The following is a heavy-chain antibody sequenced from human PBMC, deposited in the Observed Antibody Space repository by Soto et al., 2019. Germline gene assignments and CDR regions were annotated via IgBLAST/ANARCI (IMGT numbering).Heavy chain of an antibody. D-gene: IGHD3-3*01. CDR2: IYWDDDK. CDR3: AHRILRTVFGLVTTTAIYFDF. CDR1: GFSLTTSGVG. V-gene: IGHV2-5*02. J-gene: IGHJ4*02. Sequence: QITLNESGPTVVKPAETLTLTCTFSGFSLTTSGVGVGWIRQSPGKAPEWLALIYWDDDKRYSASLKSRLTTTKDTSKIQVVLTMASVDPADIATYYCAHRILRTVFGLVTTTAIYFDFWGQGTPVVVSS.